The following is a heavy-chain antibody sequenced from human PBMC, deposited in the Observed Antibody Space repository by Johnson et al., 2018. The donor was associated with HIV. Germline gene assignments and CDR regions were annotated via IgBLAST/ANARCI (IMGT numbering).Heavy chain of an antibody. CDR1: GFTFSNAW. CDR2: IKSKSDGGTT. V-gene: IGHV3-15*01. J-gene: IGHJ3*02. Sequence: VQLVESGGGLVKPGGSLRLSCAASGFTFSNAWMNWVRQAPGKGLEWVGRIKSKSDGGTTDYAAPVKGRFTISRDDSKNTLYLQMTSLKTEDTAVYYCTTDLEQLNSGSYRFGAFDIWGQGTMVTVSS. D-gene: IGHD1-26*01. CDR3: TTDLEQLNSGSYRFGAFDI.